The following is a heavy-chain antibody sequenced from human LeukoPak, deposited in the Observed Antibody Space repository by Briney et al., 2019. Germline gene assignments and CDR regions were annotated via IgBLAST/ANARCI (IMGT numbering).Heavy chain of an antibody. CDR2: ISDT. J-gene: IGHJ4*02. V-gene: IGHV5-51*01. Sequence: GESLKISCKGSGYSFTSYWIGWVRQMPGKGLEWMGIISDTRYSPSFQGQVTISADKSISTAYLQWSSLKASDTAMYYCARQNYDILTGYRYFDYWGQGTLVTVSS. D-gene: IGHD3-9*01. CDR3: ARQNYDILTGYRYFDY. CDR1: GYSFTSYW.